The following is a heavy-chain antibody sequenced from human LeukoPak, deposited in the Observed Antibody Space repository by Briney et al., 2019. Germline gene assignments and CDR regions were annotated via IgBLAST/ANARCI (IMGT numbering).Heavy chain of an antibody. J-gene: IGHJ4*02. CDR3: AKTPLGDYAKGYFDY. V-gene: IGHV3-23*01. CDR2: ISGSGGST. CDR1: GFTFSDFY. D-gene: IGHD4-17*01. Sequence: GGSLRLSCAASGFTFSDFYMSWVRQAPGKGLEWVSAISGSGGSTYYADSVKGRFTISRDNSKNTLYLQMNSLRAEDTAVYYCAKTPLGDYAKGYFDYWGQGTLVTVSS.